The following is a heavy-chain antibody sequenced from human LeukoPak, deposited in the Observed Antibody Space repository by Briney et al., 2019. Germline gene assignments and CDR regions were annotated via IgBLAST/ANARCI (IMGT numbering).Heavy chain of an antibody. CDR1: GYTLTGLS. D-gene: IGHD6-13*01. CDR3: ARTRRSIAAATYYYYMDV. V-gene: IGHV1-24*01. J-gene: IGHJ6*03. CDR2: FDPEDGET. Sequence: ASVKVSCKVSGYTLTGLSMHWVRQAPGKGLEWMGGFDPEDGETIYAQKFQGRVTMTEDTSTSTAYMELRSLRSDDTAVYYCARTRRSIAAATYYYYMDVWGKGTTVTVSS.